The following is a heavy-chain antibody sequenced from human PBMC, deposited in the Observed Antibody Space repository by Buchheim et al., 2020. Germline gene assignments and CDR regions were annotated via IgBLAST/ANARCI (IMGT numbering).Heavy chain of an antibody. J-gene: IGHJ6*02. Sequence: QVQLVQSGAEVKKPGASVKVSCKASGYTFTGYYMHWVRQAPGQGLEWMGWINPNSGGTNYAQKFQGRVTMTRDTSISTVYMELSSLRSEDTAVYYCARDDYTYYYYYGMDVWGQGTT. CDR2: INPNSGGT. D-gene: IGHD3-3*01. V-gene: IGHV1-2*02. CDR1: GYTFTGYY. CDR3: ARDDYTYYYYYGMDV.